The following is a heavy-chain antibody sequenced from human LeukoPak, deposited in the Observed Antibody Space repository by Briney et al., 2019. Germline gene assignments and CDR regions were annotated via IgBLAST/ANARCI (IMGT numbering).Heavy chain of an antibody. CDR3: ARRGGDSGGYYAAYFDY. CDR1: GFTFSTYC. Sequence: GGSLRLSCAASGFTFSTYCMHWVRQAPGKGLEWVAIISSTGGSTYYTDSVKGRFTISRDNSKNTLYLQMNSLRAEDTAVYYCARRGGDSGGYYAAYFDYWGQGALVTVSS. CDR2: ISSTGGST. D-gene: IGHD1-26*01. V-gene: IGHV3-23*01. J-gene: IGHJ4*02.